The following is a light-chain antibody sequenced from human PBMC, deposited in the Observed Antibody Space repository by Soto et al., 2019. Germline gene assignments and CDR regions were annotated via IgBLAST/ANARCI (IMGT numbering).Light chain of an antibody. CDR2: EGY. V-gene: IGLV2-23*01. CDR3: CSYADLIL. Sequence: QSALTQPASVSGSPGQSITISCTGTSSDVGHYNLVSWYQQHPGKAPKLIIYEGYKRPSGVSNRFSGSKSGNTASLTISGLQTEDEADYYCCSYADLILFGGGTQLTVL. CDR1: SSDVGHYNL. J-gene: IGLJ3*02.